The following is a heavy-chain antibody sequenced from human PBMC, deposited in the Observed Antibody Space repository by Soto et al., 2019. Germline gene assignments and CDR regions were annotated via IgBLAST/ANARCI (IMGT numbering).Heavy chain of an antibody. Sequence: GGSLRLSCSASGFTFSSYAMHWVRQAPGKGLEWVAVISYDGSNKYYADSVKGRFTISRDNSKNTLYLQMNSLRAEDTAVYYCASLDRLRFDYWGQGTLVTVSS. D-gene: IGHD5-12*01. J-gene: IGHJ4*02. CDR1: GFTFSSYA. V-gene: IGHV3-30-3*01. CDR2: ISYDGSNK. CDR3: ASLDRLRFDY.